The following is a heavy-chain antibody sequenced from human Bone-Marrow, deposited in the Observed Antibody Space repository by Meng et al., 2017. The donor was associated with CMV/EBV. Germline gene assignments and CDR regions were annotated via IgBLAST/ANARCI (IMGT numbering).Heavy chain of an antibody. CDR1: GGSISSYY. CDR3: ARGRRGPVVPAAMDFDY. V-gene: IGHV4-59*12. D-gene: IGHD2-2*01. J-gene: IGHJ4*02. Sequence: SETLSLTCTVSGGSISSYYWSWIRQPPGKGLEWIGYIYYSGSTNYNPSLKSRVTISVDTSKNQFSLKLSSVTAADTAVYYCARGRRGPVVPAAMDFDYCGQGTLVAASS. CDR2: IYYSGST.